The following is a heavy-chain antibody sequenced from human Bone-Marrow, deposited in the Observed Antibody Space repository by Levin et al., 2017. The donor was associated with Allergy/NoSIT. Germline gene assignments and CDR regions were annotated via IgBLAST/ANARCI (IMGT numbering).Heavy chain of an antibody. V-gene: IGHV3-53*01. D-gene: IGHD2-2*01. CDR1: GFAVSNNY. CDR3: ARGEGVIPAAGGAFDF. Sequence: SCAVSGFAVSNNYMNWVRQAPGKGLEWVSVIYSGGSTYYVDSVKGRFTISRDNSKNTLYLQMNSLRADDTAVYYCARGEGVIPAAGGAFDFWGQGTMVTVSS. J-gene: IGHJ3*01. CDR2: IYSGGST.